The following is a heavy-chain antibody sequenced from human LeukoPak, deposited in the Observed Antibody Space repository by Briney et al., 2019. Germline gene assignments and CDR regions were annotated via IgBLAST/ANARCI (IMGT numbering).Heavy chain of an antibody. V-gene: IGHV4-4*07. CDR1: GGSISTYY. J-gene: IGHJ4*02. CDR2: IYTSGST. Sequence: SETLSLTCSVSGGSISTYYWTWIRQPAGKGLEWIGRIYTSGSTNYNPSLKSRVTMSVDTSKNQFSLKLSSVTAADTAVYYCARVVSGSPNFDYWGQGTLVTVSS. D-gene: IGHD1-26*01. CDR3: ARVVSGSPNFDY.